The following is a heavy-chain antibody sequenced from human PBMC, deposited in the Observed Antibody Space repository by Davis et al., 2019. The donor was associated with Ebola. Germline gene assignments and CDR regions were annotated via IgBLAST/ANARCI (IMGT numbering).Heavy chain of an antibody. CDR2: IGTAGDT. J-gene: IGHJ4*02. Sequence: GESLKIPCAASGFTFRTYDMHWVRQTTGKGLEWVSVIGTAGDTYYRGSVKGRFTISRENARNSLYLQMNSLTAGDTAVYYCARAQFGDVVLDYWGQGTLVTVSS. V-gene: IGHV3-13*01. CDR3: ARAQFGDVVLDY. CDR1: GFTFRTYD. D-gene: IGHD4-17*01.